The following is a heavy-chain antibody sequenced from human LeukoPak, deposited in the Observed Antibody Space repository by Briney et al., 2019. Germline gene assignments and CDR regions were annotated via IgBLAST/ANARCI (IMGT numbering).Heavy chain of an antibody. D-gene: IGHD5-12*01. CDR1: GFTFSRYV. CDR3: ARGNVIMAATIEDY. CDR2: ISSEGSMK. J-gene: IGHJ4*02. V-gene: IGHV3-30-3*01. Sequence: PGGSLRLSCAASGFTFSRYVMHWVRQAPGKGLEWVSVISSEGSMKDYADSVKGRFTVSRDNSRNTLYLQMSSLRADDTGLYYCARGNVIMAATIEDYWGLGTLVTVSS.